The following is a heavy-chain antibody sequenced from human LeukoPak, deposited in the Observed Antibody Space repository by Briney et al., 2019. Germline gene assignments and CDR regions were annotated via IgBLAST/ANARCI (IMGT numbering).Heavy chain of an antibody. D-gene: IGHD6-19*01. CDR2: IYYSGST. CDR3: ARDFGIAVAGTLDY. CDR1: GDSISSYY. V-gene: IGHV4-59*05. Sequence: SETLSLTCSVAGDSISSYYWSWIRQPAGKGLEWIGSIYYSGSTYYNPSLKSRVTISVNTSKNQFSLKLSSVTAADTAVYYCARDFGIAVAGTLDYWGQGTLVTVSS. J-gene: IGHJ4*02.